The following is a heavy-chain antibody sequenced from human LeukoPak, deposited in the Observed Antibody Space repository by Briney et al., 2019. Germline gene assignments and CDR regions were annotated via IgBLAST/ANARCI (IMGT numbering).Heavy chain of an antibody. CDR1: GGSISSGGYS. J-gene: IGHJ4*02. Sequence: SQTLSLTCAVSGGSISSGGYSWSWIRQPPGKGLEWIGYIYHSGSTYYNPSLKSRVTISVDRSKNQFSLKLSSVTAADTAVYYCATLDYSRGAVLDYWGQGTLVTVSS. V-gene: IGHV4-30-2*01. D-gene: IGHD2-15*01. CDR3: ATLDYSRGAVLDY. CDR2: IYHSGST.